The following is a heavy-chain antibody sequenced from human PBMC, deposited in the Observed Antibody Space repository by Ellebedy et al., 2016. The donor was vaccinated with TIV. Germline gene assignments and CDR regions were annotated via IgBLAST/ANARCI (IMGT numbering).Heavy chain of an antibody. D-gene: IGHD2-2*01. Sequence: ASVKVSCKVSGYTLTELSMHWVRQAPGKGLEWMGGFDPEDGETIYAQKFQGRVTMTEDTSTDTAYMELSSLRSEDTAVYYCATDLRYQLLSARSLDPWGQGTLVTVSS. V-gene: IGHV1-24*01. J-gene: IGHJ5*02. CDR3: ATDLRYQLLSARSLDP. CDR2: FDPEDGET. CDR1: GYTLTELS.